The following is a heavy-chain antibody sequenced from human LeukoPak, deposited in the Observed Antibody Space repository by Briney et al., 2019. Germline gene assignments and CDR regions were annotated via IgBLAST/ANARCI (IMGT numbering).Heavy chain of an antibody. Sequence: SETLSLTCTVSGGSISSYYWTWIRQTAGKGLEWIGRIYPSGSTNYNPSLKSRVTMSVDTSKNQFSLKLSSVTAADTAVYYCARENSGSYREFDYWGQGPLVTVSS. CDR1: GGSISSYY. D-gene: IGHD1-26*01. CDR2: IYPSGST. V-gene: IGHV4-4*07. CDR3: ARENSGSYREFDY. J-gene: IGHJ4*02.